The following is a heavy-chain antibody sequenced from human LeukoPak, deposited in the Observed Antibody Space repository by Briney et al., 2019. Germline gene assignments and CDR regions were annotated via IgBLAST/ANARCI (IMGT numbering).Heavy chain of an antibody. V-gene: IGHV3-30-3*01. CDR2: ISYDGSNK. CDR3: ARREQQLGFL. J-gene: IGHJ4*02. Sequence: GGSLRLSCAASGFTFSSYAMHWVRQAPGKGLEWVAVISYDGSNKYYADSVKGRFTISRDNSKNTLYLQMNSLRAEDTAVYYCARREQQLGFLWGQGTLVTVSS. D-gene: IGHD6-13*01. CDR1: GFTFSSYA.